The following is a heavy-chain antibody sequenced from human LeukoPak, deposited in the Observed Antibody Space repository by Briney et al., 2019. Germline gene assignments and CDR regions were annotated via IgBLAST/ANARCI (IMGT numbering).Heavy chain of an antibody. J-gene: IGHJ3*02. Sequence: ETLSLPCTVSGGSIKSYDWSGLREPPGRGREGIGYIDESGSTNYNPSLKRRVTISLETSKKQFSLKLSSVTAADTGVYDCARGELYYYDSSGYAFDIWGQGTMVTVSS. CDR2: IDESGST. CDR1: GGSIKSYD. V-gene: IGHV4-59*13. CDR3: ARGELYYYDSSGYAFDI. D-gene: IGHD3-22*01.